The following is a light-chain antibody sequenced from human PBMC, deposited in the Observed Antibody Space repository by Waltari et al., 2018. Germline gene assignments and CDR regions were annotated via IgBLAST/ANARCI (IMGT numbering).Light chain of an antibody. J-gene: IGKJ2*01. Sequence: DIQMTQSPSSLSASVGDSVTITCRASQRSSSYLNWYQQIPGKAPKLLIYGASSLQSGVPSRFSGSGSGTDFSLTISSLESEDFATYYCQQSYSLPNTFGQGTKVDI. CDR1: QRSSSY. CDR2: GAS. CDR3: QQSYSLPNT. V-gene: IGKV1-39*01.